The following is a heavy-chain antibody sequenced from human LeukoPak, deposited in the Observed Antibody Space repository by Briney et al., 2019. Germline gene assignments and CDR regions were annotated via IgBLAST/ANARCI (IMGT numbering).Heavy chain of an antibody. V-gene: IGHV4-59*01. CDR1: GGSISSYY. D-gene: IGHD2/OR15-2a*01. Sequence: KTSETLSFTCTVSGGSISSYYWSWIRQPPGKGLEWIGYISYSGSTNYIPSLKSRVTISVDTSKNQFSLILSSVTAADTAVYYCARDKNIYSVDVWGLGTTITVSS. CDR2: ISYSGST. J-gene: IGHJ6*02. CDR3: ARDKNIYSVDV.